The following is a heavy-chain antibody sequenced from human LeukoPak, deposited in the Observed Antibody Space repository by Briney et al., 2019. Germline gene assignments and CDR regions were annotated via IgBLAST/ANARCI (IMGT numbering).Heavy chain of an antibody. Sequence: GGSLRLSCAASGFTFSSYAMHWVRQAPGKGLEWVAVISYDGSNKYYADSVKGRFTISRDNSKNTLYLQMNSLRAEDTAMYYCAKEAGFYCSGGSCDPDFDYWGQGTLVTVSS. CDR1: GFTFSSYA. CDR2: ISYDGSNK. J-gene: IGHJ4*02. V-gene: IGHV3-30-3*01. D-gene: IGHD2-15*01. CDR3: AKEAGFYCSGGSCDPDFDY.